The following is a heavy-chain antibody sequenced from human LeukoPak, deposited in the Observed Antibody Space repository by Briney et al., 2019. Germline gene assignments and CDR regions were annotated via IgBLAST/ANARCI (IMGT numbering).Heavy chain of an antibody. CDR3: ARGWYGPDS. V-gene: IGHV3-33*01. J-gene: IGHJ5*01. Sequence: GGSLRLSCAASGFTFSSYAMYWVRQAPGKGLEWVTIIWYDGSNKNYADSVKGRFTISRDNSKNTLYLQMNSLRVEDTAVYSCARGWYGPDSCGQGTLVTVSS. D-gene: IGHD1-14*01. CDR2: IWYDGSNK. CDR1: GFTFSSYA.